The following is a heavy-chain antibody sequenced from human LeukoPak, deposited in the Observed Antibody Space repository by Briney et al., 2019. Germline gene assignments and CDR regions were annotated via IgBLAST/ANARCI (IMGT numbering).Heavy chain of an antibody. Sequence: PSETLSLTCTVPGGSISSGDYYWSWIRLPAGKGLEWIGRIYASGSTNYNPSLNSRVTISIDTSKNQFSLKLTSVTAADTAVYYCARTMVRGVPLDYWGQGTLVTVSS. CDR1: GGSISSGDYY. CDR2: IYASGST. D-gene: IGHD3-10*01. J-gene: IGHJ4*02. CDR3: ARTMVRGVPLDY. V-gene: IGHV4-61*02.